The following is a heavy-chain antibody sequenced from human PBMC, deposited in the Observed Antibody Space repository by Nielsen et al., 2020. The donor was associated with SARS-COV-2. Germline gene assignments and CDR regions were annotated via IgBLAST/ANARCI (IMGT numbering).Heavy chain of an antibody. CDR2: MSVSGATT. V-gene: IGHV3-23*01. CDR3: ARVFSTPYYFDY. J-gene: IGHJ4*02. D-gene: IGHD3-3*01. CDR1: GFTFSRYS. Sequence: GESLKISCAASGFTFSRYSMSWVRQAPGKGLAWVSGMSVSGATTHYADSVKGRFTISRDNSKNTLYLQMNSLRAEDTAVYYCARVFSTPYYFDYWGQGTLVTVSS.